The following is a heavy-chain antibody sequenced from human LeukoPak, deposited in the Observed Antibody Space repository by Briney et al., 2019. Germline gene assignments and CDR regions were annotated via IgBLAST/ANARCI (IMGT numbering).Heavy chain of an antibody. CDR3: ASVTVTTWAPDGHMDV. J-gene: IGHJ6*03. V-gene: IGHV1-69*05. Sequence: SVKVSCKASGGTFSNYAISWVRQAPGQGLEWVGRIIPMFGTTNYAQKFQGRVTITTDESTSTAYMEVSSLRIEDTAVYYCASVTVTTWAPDGHMDVWGKGTTVTVSS. CDR1: GGTFSNYA. CDR2: IIPMFGTT. D-gene: IGHD4-11*01.